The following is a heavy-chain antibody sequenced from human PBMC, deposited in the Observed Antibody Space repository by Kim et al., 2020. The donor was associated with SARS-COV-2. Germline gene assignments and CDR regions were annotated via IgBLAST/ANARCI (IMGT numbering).Heavy chain of an antibody. D-gene: IGHD3-10*01. V-gene: IGHV3-53*01. Sequence: GGSLRLSCAASGFTVSSNYMSWVRQAPGKGLEWVSVIYSGGSTYYADSVKGRFTISRDNSKNTLYLQMNSLRAEDTAVYYCARGFITMVRGVMGALDYWGQGTLVTVSS. CDR3: ARGFITMVRGVMGALDY. CDR1: GFTVSSNY. CDR2: IYSGGST. J-gene: IGHJ4*02.